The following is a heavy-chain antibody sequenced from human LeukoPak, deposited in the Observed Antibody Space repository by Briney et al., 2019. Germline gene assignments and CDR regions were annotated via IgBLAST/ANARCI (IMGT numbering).Heavy chain of an antibody. V-gene: IGHV3-74*01. Sequence: GGSLRLSCAASGFTFSSYTMNWVRQAPGKGLVWVSRINSDGSSTIYADSVKGRFTISRDNAENTVFLQMNSLRAEDTAVYYCAREVVLSGTSVFDHWGQGTLVTVSS. J-gene: IGHJ4*02. CDR3: AREVVLSGTSVFDH. CDR2: INSDGSST. CDR1: GFTFSSYT. D-gene: IGHD2-21*01.